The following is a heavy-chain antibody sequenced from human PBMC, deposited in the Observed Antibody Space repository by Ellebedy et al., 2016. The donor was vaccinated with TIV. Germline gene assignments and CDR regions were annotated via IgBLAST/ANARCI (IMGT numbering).Heavy chain of an antibody. J-gene: IGHJ6*03. V-gene: IGHV3-48*04. D-gene: IGHD3-10*01. CDR2: ISSSTITK. CDR3: ARETYYGSGTSFDYSYYYYMDV. CDR1: GFTFRTYN. Sequence: PGGSLRLSCAASGFTFRTYNMNWVRQAPGKGLEWVSYISSSTITKDYADSVKGRFTISRDNAKNSLYLQMNSLRAEDSAVYYCARETYYGSGTSFDYSYYYYMDVWGKGATVTVSS.